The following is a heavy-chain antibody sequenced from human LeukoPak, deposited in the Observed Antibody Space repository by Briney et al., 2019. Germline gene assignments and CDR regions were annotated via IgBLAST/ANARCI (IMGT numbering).Heavy chain of an antibody. CDR1: GGSFSGYY. CDR3: ARGPPLPVYYGSGSYPFDY. J-gene: IGHJ4*02. Sequence: SETLSLTCAVYGGSFSGYYWSWIRQPPGKGLEWLGEINHSGSTNYNPSLKSRVTISVDTSKNQFSLKLSSVTAADTAVYYCARGPPLPVYYGSGSYPFDYWGQGTLVTVSS. D-gene: IGHD3-10*01. CDR2: INHSGST. V-gene: IGHV4-34*01.